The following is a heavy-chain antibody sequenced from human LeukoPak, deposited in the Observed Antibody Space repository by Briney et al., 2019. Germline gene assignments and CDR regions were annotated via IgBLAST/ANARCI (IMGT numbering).Heavy chain of an antibody. Sequence: GGSLRLSCAASGFTFSSYWMSWVRQAPGKGLEWVANIKQDGSEKYYVDSVKGRFTISRDNAKNSLYLQMNSLRAEDTAVHYCARIYCSGGSCYSLRYYYYYYMDVWGKGTTVTISS. D-gene: IGHD2-15*01. CDR1: GFTFSSYW. J-gene: IGHJ6*03. V-gene: IGHV3-7*01. CDR3: ARIYCSGGSCYSLRYYYYYYMDV. CDR2: IKQDGSEK.